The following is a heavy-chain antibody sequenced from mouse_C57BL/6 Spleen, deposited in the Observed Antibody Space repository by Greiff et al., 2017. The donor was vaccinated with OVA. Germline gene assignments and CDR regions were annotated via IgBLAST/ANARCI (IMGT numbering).Heavy chain of an antibody. CDR2: IDPNSGGP. V-gene: IGHV1-72*01. CDR3: ASIYDGYEY. D-gene: IGHD2-3*01. J-gene: IGHJ3*01. Sequence: VQLLQPGAELVKPGASVKLSCKASGYTFTSYWMHWVQQWPGRGLEWIGRIDPNSGGPKYNEKFKSKATLTVAKPSSPAYMQLSSQTSEDSAVYNCASIYDGYEYWGQGTLVTVSA. CDR1: GYTFTSYW.